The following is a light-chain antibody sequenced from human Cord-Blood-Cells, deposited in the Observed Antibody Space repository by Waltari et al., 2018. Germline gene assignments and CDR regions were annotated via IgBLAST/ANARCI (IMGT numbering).Light chain of an antibody. CDR1: QSISSY. Sequence: DIQMTQSSSPLSASVGDRVTITCRASQSISSYLNWYHQKPGKAPKLLIYAASSLQSGVPSRFSGSGSGTDFTLTISSLQPEDFATYYCQQSYSTPLTIGGGTKVEIK. V-gene: IGKV1-39*01. CDR2: AAS. J-gene: IGKJ4*01. CDR3: QQSYSTPLT.